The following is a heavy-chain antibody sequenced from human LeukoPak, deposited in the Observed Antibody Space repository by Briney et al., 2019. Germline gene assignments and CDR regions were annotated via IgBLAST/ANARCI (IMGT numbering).Heavy chain of an antibody. CDR3: ARDSYDSSGYWGGFDY. D-gene: IGHD3-22*01. J-gene: IGHJ4*02. V-gene: IGHV3-48*01. CDR2: ISSTGNPR. Sequence: PGGSLRLSCTASGLSFSDYSMNWVRQAPGKGLEWISYISSTGNPRHYADSVKGRFTISRDNAKNSLYLQMNSLRAEDTAVYYCARDSYDSSGYWGGFDYWGQGTLVSVSS. CDR1: GLSFSDYS.